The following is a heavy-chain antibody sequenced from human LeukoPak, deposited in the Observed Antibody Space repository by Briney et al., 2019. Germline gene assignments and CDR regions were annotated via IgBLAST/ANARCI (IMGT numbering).Heavy chain of an antibody. CDR2: ISGSGGNT. V-gene: IGHV3-23*01. CDR1: GFTFSSYA. D-gene: IGHD1-1*01. CDR3: AKATQLERLKNYYYYYMDV. J-gene: IGHJ6*03. Sequence: GGSLRLSCAASGFTFSSYAMSWVRQAPGKGLEWVSAISGSGGNTYYADSVKGRFTISRDNSKNTLFLQMNSLRAEDTAVYYCAKATQLERLKNYYYYYMDVWGKGTTVTVSS.